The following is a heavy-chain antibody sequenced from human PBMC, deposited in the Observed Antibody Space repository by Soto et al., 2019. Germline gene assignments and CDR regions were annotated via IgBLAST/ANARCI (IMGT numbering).Heavy chain of an antibody. CDR2: IYYSGST. D-gene: IGHD5-12*01. CDR1: GGSISSSSYY. CDR3: ASPYSGYEAFDY. V-gene: IGHV4-39*01. Sequence: SETLSLTCTVSGGSISSSSYYWGWIRQPPGKGLEWIGSIYYSGSTYYNPSLKSRVTISVDTSKNQFSLKLSSVTAADTAVYYCASPYSGYEAFDYWGQGTLVTVSS. J-gene: IGHJ4*02.